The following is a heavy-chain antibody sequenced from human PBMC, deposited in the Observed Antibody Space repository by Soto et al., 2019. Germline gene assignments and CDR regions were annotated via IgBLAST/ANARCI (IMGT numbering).Heavy chain of an antibody. CDR1: GFTFSSYA. J-gene: IGHJ4*02. CDR3: AKVPQWLYTNGFDY. Sequence: GGSLRLSCAASGFTFSSYAMSWVRQAPGKVLEWVSAISGSGGSTYYADSVKGRFTISRDNSKNTLYLQMNSLRAEDTAVYYCAKVPQWLYTNGFDYWGQGTLVTVSS. CDR2: ISGSGGST. D-gene: IGHD6-19*01. V-gene: IGHV3-23*01.